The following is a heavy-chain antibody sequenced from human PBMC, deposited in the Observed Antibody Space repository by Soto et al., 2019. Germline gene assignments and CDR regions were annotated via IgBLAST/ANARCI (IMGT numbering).Heavy chain of an antibody. CDR3: ARDQSGYYGIWQY. J-gene: IGHJ4*02. Sequence: QVQLQESGPGLVKPSQTLSLTCTVSCGSISSGDYYWSWIRQPPGKGLEWIGYIYYSGSTYYNPSLKSRVTISVDTSKNQFSLKLSSVTAADTAVYYCARDQSGYYGIWQYWGQGTLVTVSS. V-gene: IGHV4-30-4*01. CDR1: CGSISSGDYY. CDR2: IYYSGST. D-gene: IGHD3-22*01.